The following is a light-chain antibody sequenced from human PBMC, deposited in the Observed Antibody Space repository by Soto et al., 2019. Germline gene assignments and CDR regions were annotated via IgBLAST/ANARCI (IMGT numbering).Light chain of an antibody. CDR2: DVS. V-gene: IGLV2-14*01. Sequence: QSVLTQPASVSGSPGQSTTISCTGTSSDVGGYNYVSWYQQHPGKAPKFMIYDVSNRPSGVSNRFSGSKSGNTASLTISGLQADDEADYYCCSYTTSNTRQIVFGTRTKVTVL. CDR1: SSDVGGYNY. J-gene: IGLJ1*01. CDR3: CSYTTSNTRQIV.